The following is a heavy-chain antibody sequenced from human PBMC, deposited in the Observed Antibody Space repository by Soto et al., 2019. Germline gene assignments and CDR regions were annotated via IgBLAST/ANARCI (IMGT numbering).Heavy chain of an antibody. CDR2: ISYDGSNK. V-gene: IGHV3-30*18. Sequence: PGGSLRLSCAASGFTFSSYGMHWVRQAPGKGLEWVAVISYDGSNKYYADSVKGRFTISRDNSKNTLYLQMNSLRAEDTAVYYCAKDSRVVVAATNYYYYYMDVWGKGTTVTVSS. J-gene: IGHJ6*03. CDR3: AKDSRVVVAATNYYYYYMDV. CDR1: GFTFSSYG. D-gene: IGHD2-15*01.